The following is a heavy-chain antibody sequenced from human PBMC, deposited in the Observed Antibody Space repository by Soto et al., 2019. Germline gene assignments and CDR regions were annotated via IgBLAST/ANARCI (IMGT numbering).Heavy chain of an antibody. D-gene: IGHD1-7*01. CDR1: GGSISSSNW. Sequence: QVQLQESGPGLVKPSGTLSLTCAVSGGSISSSNWWSWVRQPPGKGLEWIGEIYHSGSTNYNPSLKGRVTISVDKSKNQFSLKVSSVTAADTAVYYCARVDWNYVYYYYGMDVWGQGTTVTVSS. CDR2: IYHSGST. V-gene: IGHV4-4*02. CDR3: ARVDWNYVYYYYGMDV. J-gene: IGHJ6*02.